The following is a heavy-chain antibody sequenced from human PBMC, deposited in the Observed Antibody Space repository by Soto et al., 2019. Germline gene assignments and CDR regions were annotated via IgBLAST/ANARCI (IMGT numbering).Heavy chain of an antibody. CDR2: ISAYNGNT. Sequence: QVQLVQSGAEVKKPGASVKVSCKASGYTFTSYGISWLRQAPGQGLEWMGWISAYNGNTNYAQKLQGRVTMTTDTSTSTAYMELRSLRSDDTAVYYCARNLRFLEWLFTLDYWGQGTLVTVSS. D-gene: IGHD3-3*01. V-gene: IGHV1-18*04. J-gene: IGHJ4*02. CDR3: ARNLRFLEWLFTLDY. CDR1: GYTFTSYG.